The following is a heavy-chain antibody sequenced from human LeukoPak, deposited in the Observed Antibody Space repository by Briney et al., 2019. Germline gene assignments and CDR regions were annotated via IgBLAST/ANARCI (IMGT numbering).Heavy chain of an antibody. D-gene: IGHD4-23*01. Sequence: PGGSLRLSCAASGFTFSSYAMSWVRQAPGKGLEWVSAIGDSGTTTYYADSVKGRFTISRDNSKNTLYLQMNSLRAEDTAVYYCAKPQGSTVVTQCPGYWGQGTLVTVSS. CDR3: AKPQGSTVVTQCPGY. CDR2: IGDSGTTT. V-gene: IGHV3-23*01. CDR1: GFTFSSYA. J-gene: IGHJ4*02.